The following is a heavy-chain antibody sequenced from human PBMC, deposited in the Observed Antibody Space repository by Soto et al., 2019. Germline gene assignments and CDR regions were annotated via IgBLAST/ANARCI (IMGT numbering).Heavy chain of an antibody. CDR2: ISYDESNK. CDR3: ANQLPGYYYYGMDV. Sequence: GGSLRLSCAASGFTFSSYGMHWVRQAPGKGLEWVAVISYDESNKYYADSVKGRFTISRDNSKNTLYLQMNSLRAEDTAVYYCANQLPGYYYYGMDVWGQGTTVTVSS. V-gene: IGHV3-30*18. D-gene: IGHD2-2*01. J-gene: IGHJ6*02. CDR1: GFTFSSYG.